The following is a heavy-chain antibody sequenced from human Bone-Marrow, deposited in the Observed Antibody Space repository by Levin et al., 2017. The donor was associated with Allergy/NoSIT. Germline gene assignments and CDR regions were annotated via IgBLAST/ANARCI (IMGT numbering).Heavy chain of an antibody. CDR1: GFKFDDYA. Sequence: SCAASGFKFDDYAMHWVRQVPGKGLQWVAGISWDGVSIDYADSVKGRFTISRDDAKNSLDLQMNSLRPEDTALYYCAKDKRVTIFGVVTTSFDYWGQGTLVTVSS. CDR2: ISWDGVSI. D-gene: IGHD3-3*01. J-gene: IGHJ4*02. V-gene: IGHV3-9*01. CDR3: AKDKRVTIFGVVTTSFDY.